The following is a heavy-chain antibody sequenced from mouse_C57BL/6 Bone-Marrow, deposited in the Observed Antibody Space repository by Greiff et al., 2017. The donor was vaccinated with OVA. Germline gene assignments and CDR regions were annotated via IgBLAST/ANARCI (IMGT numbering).Heavy chain of an antibody. CDR3: ARRGYYYYGSSYDDFDC. V-gene: IGHV1-59*01. Sequence: QVQLQQPGAELVRPGTSVKLSCKASGYTFTSYWMHWVKQRPGQGLEWIGVIDPSDSYTNYTQNFTGKATLTVDTSSSTAYMQLSSLTSEDSAVYYCARRGYYYYGSSYDDFDCWGQGTTLAVSS. CDR1: GYTFTSYW. D-gene: IGHD1-1*01. J-gene: IGHJ2*01. CDR2: IDPSDSYT.